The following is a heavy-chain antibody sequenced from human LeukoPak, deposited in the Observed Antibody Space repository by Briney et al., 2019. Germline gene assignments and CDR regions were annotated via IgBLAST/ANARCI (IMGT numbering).Heavy chain of an antibody. CDR1: GFTFDDYA. D-gene: IGHD3-22*01. CDR2: ISGDGSRT. V-gene: IGHV3-43*02. J-gene: IGHJ4*02. CDR3: AKDNFPFDSSGYQLDY. Sequence: GGSLRLSCAASGFTFDDYAMHWVRQAPGKGLEWVSLISGDGSRTYYADSVKGRFTVSRDNSKNSLHLQMNSLRSEDTALYYCAKDNFPFDSSGYQLDYWGQGTLVTVSS.